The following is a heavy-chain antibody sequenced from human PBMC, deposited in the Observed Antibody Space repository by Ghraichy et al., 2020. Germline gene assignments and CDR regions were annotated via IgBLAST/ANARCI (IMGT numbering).Heavy chain of an antibody. V-gene: IGHV1-46*01. CDR3: ARDGELRRGTIFGVVHYYYYYMDV. CDR2: INPSGGTT. CDR1: GYAFTNYY. J-gene: IGHJ6*03. Sequence: ASVKVSCKASGYAFTNYYMHWVRRAPGQGLDWMGIINPSGGTTSYAQKFQGRVTMTRDTSTSTIYMELSSLRSEDTAVYYCARDGELRRGTIFGVVHYYYYYMDVWGKGTTVTVSS. D-gene: IGHD3-3*01.